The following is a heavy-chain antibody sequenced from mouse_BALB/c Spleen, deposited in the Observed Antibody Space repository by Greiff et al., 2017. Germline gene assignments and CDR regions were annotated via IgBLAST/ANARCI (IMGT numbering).Heavy chain of an antibody. Sequence: EVQRVESGGGLVQPKGSLKLSCAASGFTFNTYAMNWVRQAPGKGLEWVARIRSKSNNYATYYADSVKDRFTISRDDSQSMLYLQMNNLKTEDTAMYYCVRRDYYEAFAYWGQGTLVTVSA. J-gene: IGHJ3*01. V-gene: IGHV10-1*02. CDR1: GFTFNTYA. D-gene: IGHD1-1*01. CDR3: VRRDYYEAFAY. CDR2: IRSKSNNYAT.